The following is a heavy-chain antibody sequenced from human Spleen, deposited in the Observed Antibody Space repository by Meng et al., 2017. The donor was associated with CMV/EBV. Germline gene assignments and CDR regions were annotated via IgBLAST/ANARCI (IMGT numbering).Heavy chain of an antibody. D-gene: IGHD3-10*01. Sequence: EVQLVESGGGLVQPGGSLRLSCAASGFTVSSNYMSWVRQAPGKGLEWVSVIYSGGSTYYADSVKGRFTISRDNSKNTLYLQMNSLRAEDTAVYYCATLWSTAPFDYWGQGTLVTVSS. V-gene: IGHV3-66*01. J-gene: IGHJ4*02. CDR3: ATLWSTAPFDY. CDR2: IYSGGST. CDR1: GFTVSSNY.